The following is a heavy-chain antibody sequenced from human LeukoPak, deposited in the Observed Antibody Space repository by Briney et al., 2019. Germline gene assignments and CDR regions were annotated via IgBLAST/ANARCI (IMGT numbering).Heavy chain of an antibody. Sequence: GGSLRLSCAPSGFTFSRHGMHWVRQAPGKGLEWVAVISYDGSNKYYADSVKGRFTISRDNSKNTLYLQMNSLRAEDTAVYYCAREYREVLLWFGESAHFDYWGQGTLVTVSS. CDR1: GFTFSRHG. V-gene: IGHV3-30*03. J-gene: IGHJ4*02. D-gene: IGHD3-10*01. CDR3: AREYREVLLWFGESAHFDY. CDR2: ISYDGSNK.